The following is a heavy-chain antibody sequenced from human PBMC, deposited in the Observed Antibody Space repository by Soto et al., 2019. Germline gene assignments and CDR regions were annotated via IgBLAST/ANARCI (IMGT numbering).Heavy chain of an antibody. CDR2: ISHDGNNK. V-gene: IGHV3-30*03. Sequence: QVQLVESGGGVVQPGRSLRLSCAASGFSFSSYGMHWVRQAPGKGLEWVSLISHDGNNKYYADSVKVRFTISRDNSNNTVFLQMNSLRAEDTAVYYCFGNLFWPGYWGQCTLVTVSS. CDR1: GFSFSSYG. J-gene: IGHJ4*02. D-gene: IGHD3-16*01. CDR3: FGNLFWPGY.